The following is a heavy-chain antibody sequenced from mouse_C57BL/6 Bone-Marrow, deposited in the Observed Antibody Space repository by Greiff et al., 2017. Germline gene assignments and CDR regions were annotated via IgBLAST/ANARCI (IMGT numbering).Heavy chain of an antibody. J-gene: IGHJ2*01. Sequence: VQLKESGGGLVKPGGSLKLSCAASGFTFSDYGMHWVRQAPEKGLEWVAYISSGSSTIYYADTVKGRFTISRDNAKNTLFLQMTSLRSEDTAMYYCARGDYFLFDYWGQGTTLTVSS. CDR1: GFTFSDYG. V-gene: IGHV5-17*01. CDR3: ARGDYFLFDY. D-gene: IGHD1-1*01. CDR2: ISSGSSTI.